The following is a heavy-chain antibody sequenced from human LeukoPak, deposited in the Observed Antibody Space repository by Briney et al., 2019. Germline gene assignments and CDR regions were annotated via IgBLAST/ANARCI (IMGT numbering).Heavy chain of an antibody. CDR2: ISNIGDII. Sequence: SGGSLRLSCAASGFTFSNYEMNWVRQAPGKGLEWISHISNIGDIIHYADSVEGRFAISRDNAKNSLYLQMNSLRAEDTAVYYCARDGWDIVVVPAAMPEDYWGQGTLVTVSS. D-gene: IGHD2-2*01. CDR3: ARDGWDIVVVPAAMPEDY. V-gene: IGHV3-48*03. J-gene: IGHJ4*02. CDR1: GFTFSNYE.